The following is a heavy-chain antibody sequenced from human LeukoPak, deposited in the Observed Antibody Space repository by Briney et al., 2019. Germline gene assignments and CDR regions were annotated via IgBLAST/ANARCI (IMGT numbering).Heavy chain of an antibody. CDR3: ARAVGYCTNGVCPRHNWFDP. D-gene: IGHD2-8*01. Sequence: SETLSLTCTVSGYSISSGYYWGWIRQPPGKGLEWIGSIYHSGSTYYNPSLKSRVTISVDTSKNQFSLKLSSVTAADTAVYYCARAVGYCTNGVCPRHNWFDPWGQGTLVTVSS. V-gene: IGHV4-38-2*02. J-gene: IGHJ5*01. CDR1: GYSISSGYY. CDR2: IYHSGST.